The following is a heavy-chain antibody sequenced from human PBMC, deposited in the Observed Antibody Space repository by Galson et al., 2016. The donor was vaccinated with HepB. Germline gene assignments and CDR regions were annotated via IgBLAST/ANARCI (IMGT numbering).Heavy chain of an antibody. Sequence: SLRLSCAASGFTFGDYAMTWVRQSPGKGLEWVSAITGSGGVTYYADSVRGRFTISRDNPKNMVYLQMNSLRADDTATYYCAKGVFTSGWSNALDSWGQGTLVAVSA. CDR3: AKGVFTSGWSNALDS. CDR2: ITGSGGVT. V-gene: IGHV3-23*01. CDR1: GFTFGDYA. J-gene: IGHJ4*02. D-gene: IGHD6-19*01.